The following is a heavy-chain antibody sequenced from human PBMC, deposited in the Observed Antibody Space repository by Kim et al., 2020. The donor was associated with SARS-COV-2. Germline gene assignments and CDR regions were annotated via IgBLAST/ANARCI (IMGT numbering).Heavy chain of an antibody. CDR2: INHSGST. CDR1: GGSFSGYY. D-gene: IGHD2-21*02. CDR3: ARGGNIVVVTAIFFDY. Sequence: SETLSLTCAVYGGSFSGYYWSWIRQPPGKGLEWIGEINHSGSTNYNPSLKSRVTISVDTSKNQFSLKLSSVTAADTAVYYCARGGNIVVVTAIFFDYWG. V-gene: IGHV4-34*01. J-gene: IGHJ4*01.